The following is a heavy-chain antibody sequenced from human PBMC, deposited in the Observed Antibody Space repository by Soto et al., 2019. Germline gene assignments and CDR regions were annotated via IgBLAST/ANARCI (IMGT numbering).Heavy chain of an antibody. Sequence: EVQLVESGGGLVQPGGSLRLSCAASGFTFSSYWMSWVRQAPGKGLEWVANIKQDGSEKNYVDSVKGRFTISRDNAKNSLYLQVSSLRAEDTAVYYCARDECLVGSSWYYYYMDVWVKGTTVTVSS. CDR1: GFTFSSYW. V-gene: IGHV3-7*01. CDR3: ARDECLVGSSWYYYYMDV. D-gene: IGHD6-13*01. J-gene: IGHJ6*03. CDR2: IKQDGSEK.